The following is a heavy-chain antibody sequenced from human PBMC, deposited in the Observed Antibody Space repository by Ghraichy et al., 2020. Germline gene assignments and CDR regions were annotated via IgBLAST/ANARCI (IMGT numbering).Heavy chain of an antibody. V-gene: IGHV4-59*01. CDR1: GGSISSYY. J-gene: IGHJ6*03. CDR3: ARIKKDIVVVPAAIRYYYYMDV. Sequence: SETLSLTCTVSGGSISSYYWRWIRQPPGKGLEWIGYIYYSGSTNYNPSLKSRVTISVDTSKNQFSLKLSSVTAADTAVYYCARIKKDIVVVPAAIRYYYYMDVWGKGTTVTVSS. CDR2: IYYSGST. D-gene: IGHD2-2*01.